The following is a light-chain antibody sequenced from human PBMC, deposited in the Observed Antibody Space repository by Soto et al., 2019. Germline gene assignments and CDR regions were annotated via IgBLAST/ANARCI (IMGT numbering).Light chain of an antibody. V-gene: IGLV2-14*03. J-gene: IGLJ1*01. CDR2: DVS. Sequence: QSVLTQPASVSGSPGQSITISCTGTSSDIGDSNYVSWYQQHPGKAPKLVIYDVSNRPSGVPNRFSGSKSANTASLTISGLQAEDEADYYCSSFRSSSTSYVFGTGTKLTVL. CDR1: SSDIGDSNY. CDR3: SSFRSSSTSYV.